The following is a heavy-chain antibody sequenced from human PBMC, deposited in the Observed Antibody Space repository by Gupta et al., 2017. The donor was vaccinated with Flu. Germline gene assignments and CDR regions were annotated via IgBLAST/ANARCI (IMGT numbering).Heavy chain of an antibody. Sequence: QVQLVQSGAEVKKPGASVKVSCKASGYTFTSYYMHWVRQAPGQGLEWMGIINPSGGSTSYAQKFQGRVTMTRDTSTSTVYMELSSLRSEDTAVYYCARGAPLPPVVAAAIPPLDYWGQGTLVTVSS. CDR3: ARGAPLPPVVAAAIPPLDY. D-gene: IGHD2-15*01. V-gene: IGHV1-46*01. CDR1: GYTFTSYY. J-gene: IGHJ4*02. CDR2: INPSGGST.